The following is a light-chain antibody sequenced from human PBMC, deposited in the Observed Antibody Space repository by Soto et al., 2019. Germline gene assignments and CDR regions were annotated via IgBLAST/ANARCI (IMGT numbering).Light chain of an antibody. CDR2: DVS. CDR1: SSYVGGYNY. J-gene: IGLJ1*01. V-gene: IGLV2-14*01. Sequence: QSLLTQPASVSGSPGQSITISCTGTSSYVGGYNYVSWYQQHPGKAPKLMIYDVSNRPSGVSNRFSGSKSGNTASLTISGLQAEDEADYYCSSYTSSSTRVFGTGTKVTV. CDR3: SSYTSSSTRV.